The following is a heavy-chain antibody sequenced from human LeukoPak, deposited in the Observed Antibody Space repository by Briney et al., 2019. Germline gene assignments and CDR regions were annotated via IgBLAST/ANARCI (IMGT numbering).Heavy chain of an antibody. D-gene: IGHD3-22*01. J-gene: IGHJ4*02. CDR1: GYTLTELS. Sequence: ASVKVSCKVSGYTLTELSMHWVRQAPGKGLEWMGGFDPEDGETIYAQKFQGRVTMTRDTSTSTVYMELSSLRSEDTAVYYCARDEPDYYDSSGDTFDYWGQGTLVTVSS. CDR3: ARDEPDYYDSSGDTFDY. CDR2: FDPEDGET. V-gene: IGHV1-24*01.